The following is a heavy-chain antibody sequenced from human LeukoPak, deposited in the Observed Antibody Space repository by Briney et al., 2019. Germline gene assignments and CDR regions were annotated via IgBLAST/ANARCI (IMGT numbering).Heavy chain of an antibody. CDR2: ISWNSGSI. D-gene: IGHD2-2*01. CDR3: AKPLGYQLLKGGYDY. CDR1: GFTFDDYA. Sequence: GGSLRLSCAASGFTFDDYAMHWVRQAPGKGLEWVSGISWNSGSIGYADSVKGRFTISRDNAKNSLYLQMNSLRAEDTALYYCAKPLGYQLLKGGYDYWGQGTLVTVSS. V-gene: IGHV3-9*01. J-gene: IGHJ4*02.